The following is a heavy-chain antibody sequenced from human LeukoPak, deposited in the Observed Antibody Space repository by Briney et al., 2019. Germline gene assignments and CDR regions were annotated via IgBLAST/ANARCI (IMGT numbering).Heavy chain of an antibody. CDR2: ISAYNGNT. V-gene: IGHV1-18*01. Sequence: GASVKVSCKASGYTFTSYGISWVRQAPGQGLEWMGWISAYNGNTNYAQKLQGRVTMTTDTSTSTAYMELRSLRSDDTAVYYCARVDYDILTGYPRPTYYYYGMDVWGQGTTVTVSS. CDR1: GYTFTSYG. CDR3: ARVDYDILTGYPRPTYYYYGMDV. D-gene: IGHD3-9*01. J-gene: IGHJ6*02.